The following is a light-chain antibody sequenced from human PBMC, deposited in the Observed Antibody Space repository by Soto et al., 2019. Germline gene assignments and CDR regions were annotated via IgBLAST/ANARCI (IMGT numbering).Light chain of an antibody. J-gene: IGLJ2*01. CDR2: EVS. CDR3: SSFAGNSNLV. V-gene: IGLV2-8*01. CDR1: SSDVGGYNY. Sequence: QSALTQPPSASGSPGQSVTISCTGTSSDVGGYNYVSWYQQHPGKAPKRMISEVSKRPSGVPDRFSGYKSGNTASLTVSGLQAEDEADYYCSSFAGNSNLVFGGGTKLTVL.